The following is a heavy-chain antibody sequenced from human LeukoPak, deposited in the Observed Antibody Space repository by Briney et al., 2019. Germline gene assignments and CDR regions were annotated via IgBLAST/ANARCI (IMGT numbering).Heavy chain of an antibody. V-gene: IGHV1-69*05. CDR1: GGTFTSYA. Sequence: GASVKVSCKASGGTFTSYAISWVRQAPGQGLEWMGRIIPIFGTANYAQKFQGRVTITTDESTSTAYMELSSLRSEDTAVYYCARDGGNSGRYVDYWGQGTLVTVSS. J-gene: IGHJ4*02. CDR2: IIPIFGTA. D-gene: IGHD1-26*01. CDR3: ARDGGNSGRYVDY.